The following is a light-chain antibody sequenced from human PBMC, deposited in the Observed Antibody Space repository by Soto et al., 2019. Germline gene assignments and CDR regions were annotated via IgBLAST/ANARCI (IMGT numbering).Light chain of an antibody. Sequence: DIQMTQSPSSLSASVGDRVTITCRASQSISSYLNWYQQKPGKAPKLLIYAASSLQSGVPSRFSGSGSGTEFTLTISGLQSEDFGVYYCQQYKSWRTFGQGTKV. CDR1: QSISSY. V-gene: IGKV1-39*01. CDR2: AAS. J-gene: IGKJ1*01. CDR3: QQYKSWRT.